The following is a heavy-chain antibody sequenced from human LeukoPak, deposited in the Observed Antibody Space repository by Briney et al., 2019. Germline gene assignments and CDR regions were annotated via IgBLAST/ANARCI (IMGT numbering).Heavy chain of an antibody. CDR2: LGSTAYGGTT. J-gene: IGHJ4*02. CDR3: TRPYYDYLTGYYSDY. CDR1: GFTFSNYP. Sequence: GGSLRLSCTTSGFTFSNYPMSWVRQAPGKGLEWLALLGSTAYGGTTKYAASVKGRFTISRDESKSIAYLQMNSLKTEDTAVYYCTRPYYDYLTGYYSDYWGQGTLVTVSS. D-gene: IGHD3-9*01. V-gene: IGHV3-49*04.